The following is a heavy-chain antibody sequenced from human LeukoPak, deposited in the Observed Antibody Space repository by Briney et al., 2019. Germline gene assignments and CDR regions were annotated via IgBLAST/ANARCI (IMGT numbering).Heavy chain of an antibody. J-gene: IGHJ4*02. D-gene: IGHD2-21*02. CDR3: ARERTAGGGDCLDY. CDR1: GFTFSSYE. V-gene: IGHV3-48*03. CDR2: IGTSDNSE. Sequence: GGSLRLSCAASGFTFSSYELNWVRQAPGKGLEWVSFIGTSDNSEYYADSVKGRFTISRDNAKNSLYLQMNSLRADDTAVYYCARERTAGGGDCLDYWGQGTLVTVSS.